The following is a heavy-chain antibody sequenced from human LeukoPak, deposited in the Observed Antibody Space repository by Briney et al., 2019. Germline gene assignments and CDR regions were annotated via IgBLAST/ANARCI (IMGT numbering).Heavy chain of an antibody. D-gene: IGHD3-22*01. J-gene: IGHJ4*02. CDR3: ARVTYDSSGYNLDY. V-gene: IGHV4-34*01. CDR1: GGSFSGYY. CDR2: INHSGST. Sequence: SETLSLTCAVYGGSFSGYYWSWIRQPPGKGLEWIGEINHSGSTNYNPSLKSRVTISVDTSKNQFSLKLSSVTAADTAVYYCARVTYDSSGYNLDYWGQGTLVTVSS.